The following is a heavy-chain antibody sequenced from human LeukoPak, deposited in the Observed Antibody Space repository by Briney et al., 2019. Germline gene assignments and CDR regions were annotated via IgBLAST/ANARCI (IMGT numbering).Heavy chain of an antibody. CDR1: GFTFGDYA. J-gene: IGHJ4*02. CDR2: IRSKAYGGTT. D-gene: IGHD3-22*01. V-gene: IGHV3-49*04. CDR3: TRDPYYYDSSGYYQY. Sequence: GGSLSLSCTAPGFTFGDYAMSWVRQAPGKGLEWVGFIRSKAYGGTTEYAASVKGRFTISRDDSKSIAYLQMNSLKTEDTAVYYCTRDPYYYDSSGYYQYWRQGTLVTVSS.